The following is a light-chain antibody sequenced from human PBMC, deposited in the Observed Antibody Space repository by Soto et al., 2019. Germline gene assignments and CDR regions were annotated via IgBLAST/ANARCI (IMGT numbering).Light chain of an antibody. Sequence: IVMTQSPATLSVSPGERATLSCRASQNIYSNIAWYQQRPGQAPRLLIYRASTRAPGVPARFSGSGSGTDFTLTISSLQSEDFAVESCLQYHNLWAFGRGTQVEIK. J-gene: IGKJ4*01. CDR1: QNIYSN. V-gene: IGKV3-15*01. CDR2: RAS. CDR3: LQYHNLWA.